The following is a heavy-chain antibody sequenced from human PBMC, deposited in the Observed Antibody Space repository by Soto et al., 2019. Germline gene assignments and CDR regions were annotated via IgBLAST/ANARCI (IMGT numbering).Heavy chain of an antibody. J-gene: IGHJ4*02. V-gene: IGHV3-30-3*01. CDR3: ARALAVSYYFDY. CDR1: GFTFSSYA. D-gene: IGHD6-19*01. CDR2: ISYDGSNK. Sequence: VQLVESGGGVVQPGRSLRLSCAASGFTFSSYAMHWVRQAPGKGLEWVAVISYDGSNKYYADSVKGRFTISRDNSKNTLYLQMNSLRAEDTAVYYCARALAVSYYFDYWGQGTLVTVSS.